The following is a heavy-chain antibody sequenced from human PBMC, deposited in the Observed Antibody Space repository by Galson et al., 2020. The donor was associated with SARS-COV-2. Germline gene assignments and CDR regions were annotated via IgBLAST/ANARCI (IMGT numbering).Heavy chain of an antibody. J-gene: IGHJ5*02. CDR1: GGSISADY. CDR2: ISNSGSS. D-gene: IGHD2-2*01. V-gene: IGHV4-59*08. Sequence: SETLSLTCTVSGGSISADYWSWIRQPPGKGLEWIGYISNSGSSKYSPSLKSRVTVSLDTSSNQFSLKVHSVTAADTAVYYCARRVSKYQLIRDLNWFDPWGQGILVTVSS. CDR3: ARRVSKYQLIRDLNWFDP.